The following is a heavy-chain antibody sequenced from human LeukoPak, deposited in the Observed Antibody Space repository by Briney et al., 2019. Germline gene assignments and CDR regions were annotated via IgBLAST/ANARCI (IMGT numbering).Heavy chain of an antibody. J-gene: IGHJ5*02. D-gene: IGHD1-7*01. CDR1: GFTFSDYW. V-gene: IGHV3-7*01. CDR3: AREGPRVTGTTRTWFDP. CDR2: INQNGGEK. Sequence: GGSLRLSCAVSGFTFSDYWMNWVRQVPGKGLEWVASINQNGGEKYYVDSVKGRFTISRDNAKNSLYLQMNSLRADDTAVYYCAREGPRVTGTTRTWFDPWGQGTLVTVSS.